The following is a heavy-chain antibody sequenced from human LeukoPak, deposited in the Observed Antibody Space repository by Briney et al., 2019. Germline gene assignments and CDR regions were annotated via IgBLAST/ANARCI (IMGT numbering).Heavy chain of an antibody. Sequence: GGSLRLSCAASGFTFSSYWMHWVRQAPGKGLVWVSRINSDGSSTSYADSVKGRFTISRDNAKNTLYLQMSSLKTEDTAVYYCTTSSYCEKNVCQTYFDFWGQGTLVTVSS. CDR1: GFTFSSYW. D-gene: IGHD2-21*01. J-gene: IGHJ4*02. CDR2: INSDGSST. V-gene: IGHV3-74*01. CDR3: TTSSYCEKNVCQTYFDF.